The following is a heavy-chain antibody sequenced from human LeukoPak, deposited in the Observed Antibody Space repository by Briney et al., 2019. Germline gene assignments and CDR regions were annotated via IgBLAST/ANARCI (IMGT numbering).Heavy chain of an antibody. CDR3: ARDLAGSRLELDY. V-gene: IGHV4-59*01. CDR2: IYYSGST. CDR1: GGSISGYY. D-gene: IGHD6-13*01. Sequence: SETLSLTCTVSGGSISGYYWSWIRQPPGKGLEWIGYIYYSGSTNYNPSLKSRVTISVDTSKNQFSLKLSSATAADTAVYYCARDLAGSRLELDYWGQGTLVTVSS. J-gene: IGHJ4*02.